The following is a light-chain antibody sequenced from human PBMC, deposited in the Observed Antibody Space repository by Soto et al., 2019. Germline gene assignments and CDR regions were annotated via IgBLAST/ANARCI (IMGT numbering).Light chain of an antibody. CDR2: EVS. CDR3: GSKTRSNTLV. J-gene: IGLJ3*02. V-gene: IGLV2-14*01. Sequence: QSALTQPASVSGSLGQSITISCTGTSSDVGGYNFVSWYQQHPGTAPKLMLYEVSNRPSGVSYCFSGSKSGSTASLTISGLQPEDEADYYCGSKTRSNTLVFGGGTKLTVL. CDR1: SSDVGGYNF.